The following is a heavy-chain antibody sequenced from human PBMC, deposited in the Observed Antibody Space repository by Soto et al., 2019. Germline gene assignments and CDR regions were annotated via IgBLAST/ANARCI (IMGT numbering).Heavy chain of an antibody. CDR2: IYYSGST. D-gene: IGHD2-15*01. V-gene: IGHV4-59*08. Sequence: TSETLSLTCTVSGGSISSYYWSWIRQPPGKGLEWIGYIYYSGSTNYNPSLKSRVTISVDTSKNQFSLKLSSVTAADTAVYYCARTPGDCSGGSCYHGATFDYWGQGTLVTVSS. CDR1: GGSISSYY. CDR3: ARTPGDCSGGSCYHGATFDY. J-gene: IGHJ4*02.